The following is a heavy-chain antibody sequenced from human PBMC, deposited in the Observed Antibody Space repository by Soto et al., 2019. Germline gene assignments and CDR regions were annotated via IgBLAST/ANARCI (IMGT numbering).Heavy chain of an antibody. CDR1: GFTFDDYA. D-gene: IGHD6-6*01. CDR3: AKASSIAAHFDY. V-gene: IGHV3-9*01. J-gene: IGHJ4*02. CDR2: ISWNSGSI. Sequence: EVQLVESGGGLVQPGRSLRLSCAASGFTFDDYAMHWVRQAPGKGLEWVSGISWNSGSIGYADSVKGRFTISRDNAKNPLYLQMNSLRAEDTALYYCAKASSIAAHFDYWGQGTLVTVSS.